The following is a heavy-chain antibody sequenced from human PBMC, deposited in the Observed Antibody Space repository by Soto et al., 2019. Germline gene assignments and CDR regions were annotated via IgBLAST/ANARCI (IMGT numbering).Heavy chain of an antibody. V-gene: IGHV1-2*02. J-gene: IGHJ3*02. D-gene: IGHD2-21*01. CDR3: ARLMHYSHSGGSSHSGFDM. CDR1: GYTFTDYF. Sequence: QVQLVQSGAEVKKPGASVKVSCEASGYTFTDYFIHWVRQAPGQGLEWIGWINPYSGGADLSQMFQGRVTMTRDTSISTAYMEVSSLRSDDTAVFYCARLMHYSHSGGSSHSGFDMWGQGTLVTVSS. CDR2: INPYSGGA.